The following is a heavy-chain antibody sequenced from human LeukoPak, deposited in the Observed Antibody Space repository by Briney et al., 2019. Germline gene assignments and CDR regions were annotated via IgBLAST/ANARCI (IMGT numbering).Heavy chain of an antibody. D-gene: IGHD5-24*01. V-gene: IGHV3-48*03. J-gene: IGHJ4*02. CDR1: GFTFSSYE. CDR2: ISSSGSTI. CDR3: AKSGYNRFDY. Sequence: GGSLRLSCAASGFTFSSYEANWVRQAPGKGLEWVSYISSSGSTIYYADSVKGRFTISRDNAKNSLYLQMNSLRAEDTAVYYCAKSGYNRFDYWGQGTLVTVSS.